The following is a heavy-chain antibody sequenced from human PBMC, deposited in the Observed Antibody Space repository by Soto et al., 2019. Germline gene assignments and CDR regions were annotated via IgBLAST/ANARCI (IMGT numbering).Heavy chain of an antibody. V-gene: IGHV4-4*02. Sequence: QVQLQESGPRLVKPSGTLSLTCSVSGGSITNSNWWSWVRLPPAKGLEWIGDIYHAGSMKYNPSLERRVTISVDTSKNQFALTLTSVTAADTAVYFCARGPPIVGNTTPLDSWGRGTLVTVSS. CDR1: GGSITNSNW. D-gene: IGHD1-26*01. CDR3: ARGPPIVGNTTPLDS. CDR2: IYHAGSM. J-gene: IGHJ4*02.